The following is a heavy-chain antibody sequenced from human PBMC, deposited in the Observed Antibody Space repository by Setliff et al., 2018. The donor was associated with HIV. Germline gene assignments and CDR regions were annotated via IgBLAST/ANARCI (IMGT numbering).Heavy chain of an antibody. J-gene: IGHJ6*03. CDR1: GASISDYY. D-gene: IGHD4-4*01. Sequence: SETLSLTCNVSGASISDYYWTWIRQPPGKGLEWIGYIYYSGTTNYNPPLKSRVTISVDTSKNRFSLKLSSLTAADTAVYYCARAYDYSNYFHYYMDVWGKGTTVTVSS. V-gene: IGHV4-59*01. CDR3: ARAYDYSNYFHYYMDV. CDR2: IYYSGTT.